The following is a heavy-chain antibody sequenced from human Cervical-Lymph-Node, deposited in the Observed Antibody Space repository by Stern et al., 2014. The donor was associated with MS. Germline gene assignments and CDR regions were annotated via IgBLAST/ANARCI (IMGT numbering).Heavy chain of an antibody. J-gene: IGHJ4*02. D-gene: IGHD5-24*01. CDR2: IYYSVTT. Sequence: QVQLQESGPGLVKPSETLSLTCTVSGGSITGYYWSWIRQPPGKGLEWIGYIYYSVTTNYNHARKIRVTISVDTSKSQFSLKLSSVTAADSDVDYCARVDWLQYFFYYWGQGTLVTVSS. CDR3: ARVDWLQYFFYY. V-gene: IGHV4-59*01. CDR1: GGSITGYY.